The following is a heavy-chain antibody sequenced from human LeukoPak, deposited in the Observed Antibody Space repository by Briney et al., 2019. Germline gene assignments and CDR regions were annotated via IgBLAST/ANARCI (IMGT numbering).Heavy chain of an antibody. CDR3: ARDTSTAAGYYGMDI. CDR1: GGSISSYY. J-gene: IGHJ6*02. Sequence: SETLSLTCTVSGGSISSYYWSWIRQPPGKGLEWIGYIHYSGRTHYNPSLKSRVTISVDTSKNHFSLKMRSVTAADTAVYYCARDTSTAAGYYGMDIWGQGTTVTVYS. CDR2: IHYSGRT. D-gene: IGHD3-10*01. V-gene: IGHV4-59*01.